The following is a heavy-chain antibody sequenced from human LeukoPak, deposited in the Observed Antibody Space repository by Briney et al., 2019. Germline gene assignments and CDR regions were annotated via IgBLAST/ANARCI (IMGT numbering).Heavy chain of an antibody. Sequence: SETLSLTCTLSGGPISSGDYYWSWIPQPPGKGLEWIGYIYYSGSTYYNPSLKSRVTISVDTSKNQFSLKRSSVTAADTAVYYCARCTSYDAFDIWGQGTMVTVSS. J-gene: IGHJ3*02. CDR2: IYYSGST. CDR3: ARCTSYDAFDI. V-gene: IGHV4-30-4*01. D-gene: IGHD2-2*01. CDR1: GGPISSGDYY.